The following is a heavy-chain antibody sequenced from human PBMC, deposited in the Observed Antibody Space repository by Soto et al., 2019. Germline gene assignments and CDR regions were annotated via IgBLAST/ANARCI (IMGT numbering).Heavy chain of an antibody. J-gene: IGHJ6*02. V-gene: IGHV3-48*03. CDR1: GFTFSSYE. CDR3: ARDRGDSWTGYYYGMDV. Sequence: GGSLRLSCAASGFTFSSYEMNWVRQAPGKGLELIAYISISGNTIYYSDSVKGRLTSSRDNAKDSVFLQMNSLRVEDTAVYYCARDRGDSWTGYYYGMDVWGQWTTVTVSS. D-gene: IGHD3-3*01. CDR2: ISISGNTI.